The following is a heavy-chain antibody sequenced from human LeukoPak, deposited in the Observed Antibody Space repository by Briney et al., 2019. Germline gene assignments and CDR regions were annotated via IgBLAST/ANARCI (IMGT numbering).Heavy chain of an antibody. CDR1: GGTFSSYA. CDR2: IIPIFGTA. J-gene: IGHJ5*02. D-gene: IGHD1-7*01. CDR3: ARADNWNYGGDWFDP. V-gene: IGHV1-69*06. Sequence: SVKVSCKASGGTFSSYAISWVRQAPGQGLEWMGRIIPIFGTANYAQKFQGRVTITADKSTSIAYMELSSLRSEDTAVYYCARADNWNYGGDWFDPWGQGTLVTVSS.